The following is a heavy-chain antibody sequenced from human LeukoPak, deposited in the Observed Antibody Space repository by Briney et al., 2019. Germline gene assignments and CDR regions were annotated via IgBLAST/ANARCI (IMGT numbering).Heavy chain of an antibody. D-gene: IGHD1-26*01. CDR3: ARAVYSGSYHPHFDY. CDR1: GYTFTSYY. Sequence: ASVKVSCKASGYTFTSYYMHWVRQAPGQGLEWMGIINPSGGSTGYAQKFQGRVTMTRDTSTSTVYMELSSLRSEDTAVYYCARAVYSGSYHPHFDYWGQGTLVTVSS. V-gene: IGHV1-46*01. CDR2: INPSGGST. J-gene: IGHJ4*02.